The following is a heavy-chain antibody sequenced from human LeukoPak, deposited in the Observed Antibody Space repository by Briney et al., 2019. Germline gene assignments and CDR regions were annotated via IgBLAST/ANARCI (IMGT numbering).Heavy chain of an antibody. CDR3: AKESFTIYGVVISALDY. D-gene: IGHD3-3*01. CDR1: GASISDYY. Sequence: SQTLSLTCTVSGASISDYYWSWIRQPAGKGLEWIGRINTDGITNYNPSLTSRVRMSVDTSKNQFSLWLNSVTAAVTAVYYCAKESFTIYGVVISALDYWGRGTLVTVSS. J-gene: IGHJ4*02. CDR2: INTDGIT. V-gene: IGHV4-4*07.